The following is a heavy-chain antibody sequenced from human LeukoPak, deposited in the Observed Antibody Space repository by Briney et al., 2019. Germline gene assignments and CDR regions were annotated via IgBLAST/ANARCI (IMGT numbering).Heavy chain of an antibody. CDR3: ARHPGGNYYGSGSYRYNWFDP. V-gene: IGHV4-34*01. CDR2: INLSGST. D-gene: IGHD3-10*01. Sequence: SETLSLTCAVYGGSFSGYYWSWIRQPPRKGLEWIGEINLSGSTNYNPSSKSRVTISVDTSKNQFAMKLRSLTAADTAVYYCARHPGGNYYGSGSYRYNWFDPWGQGTLVTVSS. J-gene: IGHJ5*02. CDR1: GGSFSGYY.